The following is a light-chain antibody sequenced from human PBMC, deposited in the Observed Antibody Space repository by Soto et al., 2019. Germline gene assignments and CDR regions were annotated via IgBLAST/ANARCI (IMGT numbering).Light chain of an antibody. CDR2: EVS. Sequence: QSALTQPPSASGSPGQSVTISCTGTSSDVGGYNYVSWYQQHPGKAPKLMIYEVSKRPSGVPDRFSGSKSGNTASLTVSVLQAEDEADYYCSSYAGSNFWVFGGGTKLTVL. V-gene: IGLV2-8*01. CDR1: SSDVGGYNY. J-gene: IGLJ3*02. CDR3: SSYAGSNFWV.